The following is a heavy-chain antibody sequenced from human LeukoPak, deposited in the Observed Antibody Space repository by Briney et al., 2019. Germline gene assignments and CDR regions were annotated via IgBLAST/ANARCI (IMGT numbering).Heavy chain of an antibody. D-gene: IGHD2-2*01. Sequence: GGSLRLSCAASGFTFSSYSMNWVRQAPGKGLEWVSHITVSGTAMFYADSVKGRFTISRDNAKNTLYLQTNSLRAEDTAVYYCARQVVPERWYWFDPWGQGTLVTVSS. J-gene: IGHJ5*02. V-gene: IGHV3-48*01. CDR3: ARQVVPERWYWFDP. CDR2: ITVSGTAM. CDR1: GFTFSSYS.